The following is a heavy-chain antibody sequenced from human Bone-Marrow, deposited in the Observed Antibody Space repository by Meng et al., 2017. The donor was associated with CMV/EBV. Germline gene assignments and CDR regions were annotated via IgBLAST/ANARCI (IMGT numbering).Heavy chain of an antibody. V-gene: IGHV1-18*01. CDR1: GYTFTSYG. Sequence: GESLKISCKGSGYTFTSYGISWVRQAPGQGLEWMGWISAYNGNTNYAQKLQGRVTMTTDTSTSTAYMELRSLRSDDTAVYYCARGRVGATEKSFDYWGQGTLVTVSS. CDR2: ISAYNGNT. CDR3: ARGRVGATEKSFDY. J-gene: IGHJ4*02. D-gene: IGHD1-26*01.